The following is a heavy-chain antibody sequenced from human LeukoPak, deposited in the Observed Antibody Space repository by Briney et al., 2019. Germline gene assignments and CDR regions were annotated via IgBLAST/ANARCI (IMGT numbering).Heavy chain of an antibody. CDR2: INPSGGST. CDR1: GGTFSSYA. CDR3: ARAGTTVVTNFDY. V-gene: IGHV1-46*01. D-gene: IGHD4-23*01. Sequence: ASVKVSCKASGGTFSSYAISWVRQAPGQGLEWMGIINPSGGSTSYAQKFQGRVTMTRDTSTSTVYMELSSLRSEDTAVYYCARAGTTVVTNFDYWGQGTLVTVSS. J-gene: IGHJ4*02.